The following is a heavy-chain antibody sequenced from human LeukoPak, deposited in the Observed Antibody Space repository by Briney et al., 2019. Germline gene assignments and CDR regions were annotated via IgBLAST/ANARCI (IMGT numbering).Heavy chain of an antibody. CDR3: AKDRIVVVPAAMFDVDY. Sequence: GGSLRLSCAASGFTFSSYGMHWVRQAPAKGLEWVAVISYDGSNKYYADSVKGRFTISRDNSKNTLYLQMNSLRAEDTAVYYCAKDRIVVVPAAMFDVDYWGQGTLVTVSS. CDR2: ISYDGSNK. CDR1: GFTFSSYG. J-gene: IGHJ4*02. V-gene: IGHV3-30*18. D-gene: IGHD2-2*01.